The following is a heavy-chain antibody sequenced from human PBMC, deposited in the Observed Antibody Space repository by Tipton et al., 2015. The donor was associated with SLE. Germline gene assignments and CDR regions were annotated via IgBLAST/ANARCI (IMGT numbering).Heavy chain of an antibody. D-gene: IGHD2-2*01. CDR3: RAYALLGYCSSTSCYEGIDFDY. CDR2: INHSGST. J-gene: IGHJ4*02. V-gene: IGHV4-34*01. CDR1: GGSFSGYY. Sequence: TLSLTCAVHGGSFSGYYWSWIRQPPGKGLEWIGEINHSGSTNYNPSPKSRVTISVDTSKNQFSLKLSSVTAADTAVYYCRAYALLGYCSSTSCYEGIDFDYWGQGTLVTVSS.